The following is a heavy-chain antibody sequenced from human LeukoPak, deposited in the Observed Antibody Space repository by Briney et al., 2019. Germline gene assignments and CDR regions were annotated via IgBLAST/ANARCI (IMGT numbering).Heavy chain of an antibody. D-gene: IGHD3-3*01. Sequence: PSGTLSLTCAVSGGSISSSNWWSWVRQPPGKGLEWIGEIYHSGSTNYNPSLKSRVTISVDKSKNQFSLKLSSVTAADTAVYYCARAGSQTLRFLEWLPFYWGQGTLVTVSS. V-gene: IGHV4-4*02. CDR2: IYHSGST. J-gene: IGHJ4*02. CDR1: GGSISSSNW. CDR3: ARAGSQTLRFLEWLPFY.